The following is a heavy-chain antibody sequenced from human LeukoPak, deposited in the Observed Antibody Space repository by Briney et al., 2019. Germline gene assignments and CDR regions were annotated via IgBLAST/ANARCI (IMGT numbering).Heavy chain of an antibody. CDR3: AREVGTPQAFDI. J-gene: IGHJ3*02. CDR1: GFTFSSYV. CDR2: ISGSGNIT. V-gene: IGHV3-23*01. D-gene: IGHD1-26*01. Sequence: GGSLRLSCVVSGFTFSSYVISWVRQAPGKGLEWVSSISGSGNITYYADSVKGRFTISRDNAKNSLYLQMNSLKAEDTAIYYCAREVGTPQAFDIWGQGTMVTVSS.